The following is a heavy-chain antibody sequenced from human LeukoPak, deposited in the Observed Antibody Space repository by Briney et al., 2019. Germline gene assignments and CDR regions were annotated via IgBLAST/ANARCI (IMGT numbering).Heavy chain of an antibody. CDR1: GGSISSYY. D-gene: IGHD6-6*01. V-gene: IGHV4-4*09. Sequence: PSETLSLTCTVSGGSISSYYWSGIRQPPGKGLEWIGYIYTSGSTNYNPSLKSRVTISVDTSKNQFSLKLSSVTAADTAVYYCARQGISSSSPVDYWGQGTLVTVSS. CDR3: ARQGISSSSPVDY. J-gene: IGHJ4*02. CDR2: IYTSGST.